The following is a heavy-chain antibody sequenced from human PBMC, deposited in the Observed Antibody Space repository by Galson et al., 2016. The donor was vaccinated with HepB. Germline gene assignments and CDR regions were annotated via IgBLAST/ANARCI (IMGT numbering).Heavy chain of an antibody. CDR1: GGTFSNYA. D-gene: IGHD3-3*01. CDR2: IVPDLDVA. Sequence: SVKVSCKASGGTFSNYAITWVRQAPGQGLEWMAGIVPDLDVANYAQTFQGRVTISADKSTSTTYMELSSLRPEDTALYYCAKHITIFGVVPRHAFDVWGQGTMVAVSS. V-gene: IGHV1-69*10. J-gene: IGHJ3*01. CDR3: AKHITIFGVVPRHAFDV.